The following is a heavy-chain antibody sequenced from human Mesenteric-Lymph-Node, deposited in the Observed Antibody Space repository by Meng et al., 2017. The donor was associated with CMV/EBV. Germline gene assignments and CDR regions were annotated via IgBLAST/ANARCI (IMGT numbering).Heavy chain of an antibody. Sequence: GESLKISCATSGFTFSSCTMNWVRQAPGKGLEWVSSIDSSSTYIYYADSVKGRFTISRDDAKNSLYLQMNSLRAEDTAAYYCAREDQQLVPFFDYWGQGTPVTVSS. D-gene: IGHD6-13*01. CDR2: IDSSSTYI. J-gene: IGHJ4*02. CDR3: AREDQQLVPFFDY. CDR1: GFTFSSCT. V-gene: IGHV3-21*01.